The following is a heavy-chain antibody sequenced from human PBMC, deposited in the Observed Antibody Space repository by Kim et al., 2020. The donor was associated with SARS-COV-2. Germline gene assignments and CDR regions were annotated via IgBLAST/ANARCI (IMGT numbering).Heavy chain of an antibody. J-gene: IGHJ5*02. CDR3: RRGHWGDTPS. Sequence: GGSLRLSCAASGFIVTNHYLTWVRQAPGKGLEWLSMIHIDGTTYYADSVRGRFTISRDTSENTLYLQMNILRAEDTAIYFCRRGHWGDTPSWGQGTRVTISS. CDR1: GFIVTNHY. V-gene: IGHV3-53*01. CDR2: IHIDGTT. D-gene: IGHD7-27*01.